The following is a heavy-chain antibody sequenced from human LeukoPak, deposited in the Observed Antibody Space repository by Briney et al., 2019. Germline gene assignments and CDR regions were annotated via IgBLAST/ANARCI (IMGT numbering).Heavy chain of an antibody. CDR1: GFTFSSHW. CDR3: ARAPPYSGSNYYFDY. Sequence: GGSLRLSCAASGFTFSSHWMSWVRQAPGKGLEWVAHINKDGSEKYYVDSVKGRFTISRDNAKNSLYMQMNSLRAEDTAAYYCARAPPYSGSNYYFDYWGQGTLVTVSS. D-gene: IGHD1-26*01. V-gene: IGHV3-7*01. J-gene: IGHJ4*02. CDR2: INKDGSEK.